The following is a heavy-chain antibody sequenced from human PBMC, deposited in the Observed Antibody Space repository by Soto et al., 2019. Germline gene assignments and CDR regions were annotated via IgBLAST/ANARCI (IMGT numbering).Heavy chain of an antibody. J-gene: IGHJ4*02. CDR2: VNADNGDT. D-gene: IGHD6-19*01. Sequence: QVPLVQSGAEVKKPGASVKVSCKASGYTFIYYTMHWLRQAPGQRPEWMGWVNADNGDTRYSQKFQGRLTMTRDTAASTIYVELSSLTSEDTAVYFCARGPSSGSFDFCGQGTLVTVSS. CDR1: GYTFIYYT. V-gene: IGHV1-3*01. CDR3: ARGPSSGSFDF.